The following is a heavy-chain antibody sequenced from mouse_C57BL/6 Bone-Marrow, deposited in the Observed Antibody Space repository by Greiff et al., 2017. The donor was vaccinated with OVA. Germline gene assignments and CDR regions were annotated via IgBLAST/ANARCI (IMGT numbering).Heavy chain of an antibody. CDR1: GFTFSSYT. D-gene: IGHD2-2*01. Sequence: EVKLVESGGGLVKPGGSLKLSCAASGFTFSSYTMSWVRQTPEKRLEWVATISGGGGNTYYPDSVKGRFTISRDNAKDTLYLQMSILRSEDTAMYYYATYGYDVGYWGQGTSVTVSS. J-gene: IGHJ4*01. CDR2: ISGGGGNT. CDR3: ATYGYDVGY. V-gene: IGHV5-9*04.